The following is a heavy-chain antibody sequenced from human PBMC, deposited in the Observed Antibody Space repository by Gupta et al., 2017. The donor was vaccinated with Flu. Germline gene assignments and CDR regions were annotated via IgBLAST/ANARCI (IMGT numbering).Heavy chain of an antibody. CDR2: ISYSGCT. J-gene: IGHJ3*02. V-gene: IGHV4-39*01. CDR3: ARRSGDHTNDAFDI. D-gene: IGHD1-26*01. Sequence: HLQLQASGPGLVKPSETLSLPCPGSASGSHWGCLRPPPGPRLEWFAAISYSGCTFYNPPFRCPDSISVDTTRNPFCLDQSSVTDTDTAVCYCARRSGDHTNDAFDIWGQETGVTVSA. CDR1: ASGSH.